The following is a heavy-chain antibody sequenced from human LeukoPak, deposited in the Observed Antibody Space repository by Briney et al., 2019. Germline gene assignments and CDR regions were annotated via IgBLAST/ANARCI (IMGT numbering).Heavy chain of an antibody. CDR1: GYTFSGNY. V-gene: IGHV1-2*02. CDR3: ARDHCATTGCYEDYYYGLDV. CDR2: INPNNGGT. D-gene: IGHD2-2*01. J-gene: IGHJ6*02. Sequence: ASVRVSCKASGYTFSGNYIQWVRQAPGQGLEWMGWINPNNGGTNYAQNFQGRVTMTRDTSISTAYMELSRLTSDDTAVYYCARDHCATTGCYEDYYYGLDVWGQGTTVTVSS.